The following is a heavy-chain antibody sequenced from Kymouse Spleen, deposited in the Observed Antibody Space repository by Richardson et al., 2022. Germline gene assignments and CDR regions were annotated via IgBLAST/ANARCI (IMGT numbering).Heavy chain of an antibody. J-gene: IGHJ6*02. CDR3: ARGDYDILTGYYKRDNGMDV. D-gene: IGHD3-9*01. CDR1: GGSFSGYY. Sequence: QVQLQQWGAGLLKPSETLSLTCAVYGGSFSGYYWSWIRQPPGKGLEWIGEINHSGSTNYNPSLKSRVTISVDTSKNQFSLKLSSVTAADTAVYYCARGDYDILTGYYKRDNGMDVWGQGTTVTVSS. CDR2: INHSGST. V-gene: IGHV4-34*01.